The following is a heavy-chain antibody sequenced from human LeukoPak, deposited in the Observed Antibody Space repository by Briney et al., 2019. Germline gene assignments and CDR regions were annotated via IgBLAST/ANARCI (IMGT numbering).Heavy chain of an antibody. CDR3: ASDDSQTTTLFDY. Sequence: SETLSITCAVYGGCFSGYYWSWIRQPPGKGREGIGEINHSGSTNYNLSLKSRVTISVDTSKNQFALKLSSVTAADPAVYYCASDDSQTTTLFDYWGQGTLVTVSS. J-gene: IGHJ4*02. CDR2: INHSGST. D-gene: IGHD2/OR15-2a*01. CDR1: GGCFSGYY. V-gene: IGHV4-34*01.